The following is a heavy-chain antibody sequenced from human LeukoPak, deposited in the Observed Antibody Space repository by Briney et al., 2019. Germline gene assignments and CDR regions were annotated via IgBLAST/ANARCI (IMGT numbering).Heavy chain of an antibody. CDR3: ARAIVVVPATLRDNYYHYMDV. V-gene: IGHV3-21*06. CDR1: GFTFSSYS. CDR2: ISSSSSYI. J-gene: IGHJ6*03. Sequence: GGSLRLSCAASGFTFSSYSMNWVRQAPGKGLEWVSSISSSSSYIYYADSVKGRFTISRDNARNSLYLQVNRLRAEDTAVYYCARAIVVVPATLRDNYYHYMDVWGKGTTVTVSS. D-gene: IGHD2-2*02.